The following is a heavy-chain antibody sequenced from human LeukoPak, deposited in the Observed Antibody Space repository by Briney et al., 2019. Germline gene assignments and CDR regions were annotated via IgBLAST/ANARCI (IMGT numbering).Heavy chain of an antibody. Sequence: SDTLSLTCAVYSGSFSGYYWSWIRQPPGKGLEWIGEINHSGSTNYNPSLKSRVTISVDTSKNQFSLKLSSVTAADTAVYYCARSVAGTSYYFDYWGQGTLVTVSS. J-gene: IGHJ4*02. CDR1: SGSFSGYY. CDR3: ARSVAGTSYYFDY. V-gene: IGHV4-34*01. D-gene: IGHD6-19*01. CDR2: INHSGST.